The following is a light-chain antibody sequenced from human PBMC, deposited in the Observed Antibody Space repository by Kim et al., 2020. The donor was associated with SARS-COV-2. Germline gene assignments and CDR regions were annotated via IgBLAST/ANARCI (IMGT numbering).Light chain of an antibody. CDR1: RTISTY. CDR3: QQSHGIPYT. V-gene: IGKV1-39*01. J-gene: IGKJ2*01. Sequence: SASVGNRVTNPCRASRTISTYLNWYQQKSGKAPQLLIFAASSLQSGVPSRFSGSRSGTEFTLTISSLQPEDFATYYCQQSHGIPYTFGQGTKLEI. CDR2: AAS.